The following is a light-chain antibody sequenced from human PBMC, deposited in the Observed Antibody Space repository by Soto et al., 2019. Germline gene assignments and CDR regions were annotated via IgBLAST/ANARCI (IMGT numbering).Light chain of an antibody. Sequence: EIVMTQSPATLSVSPGERATLSCRASQSVSSNLAWYQQKPGQAPRLLIYDASTRATRIPARFSGSGSGTEYTLTISSLQSEDSAVYYCQQCSWHPFTVTFGGGTKVEIK. CDR1: QSVSSN. CDR2: DAS. V-gene: IGKV3-15*01. CDR3: QQCSWHPFTVT. J-gene: IGKJ4*01.